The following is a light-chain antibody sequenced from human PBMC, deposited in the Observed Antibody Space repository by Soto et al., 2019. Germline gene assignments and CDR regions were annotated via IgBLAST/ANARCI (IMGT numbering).Light chain of an antibody. CDR1: ISDVVVYNY. Sequence: QSVLTQPASVSGSPGQSITISFTVTISDVVVYNYVSFYQQHPCKAPKLMIYDVSNLPSLFSNRFSVSNSGNTASLSISLXQXEDEADYYCSSHTSSSTLHYVFGTGTKVTVL. J-gene: IGLJ1*01. CDR2: DVS. V-gene: IGLV2-14*01. CDR3: SSHTSSSTLHYV.